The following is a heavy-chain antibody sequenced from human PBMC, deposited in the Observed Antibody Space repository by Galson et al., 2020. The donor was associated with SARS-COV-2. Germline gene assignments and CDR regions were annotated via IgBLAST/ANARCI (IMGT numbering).Heavy chain of an antibody. CDR2: ISRRGPGT. D-gene: IGHD5-18*01. CDR1: GFSFSNFD. Sequence: GESLKISCAASGFSFSNFDMSWVRQAPGRGLEWVSTISRRGPGTFYADSVRGRFTISRDNSKNTLSLQMNSLRGDDTALYYCAKDPGYSYGTYCDSWGQGTLVTVSS. CDR3: AKDPGYSYGTYCDS. J-gene: IGHJ4*02. V-gene: IGHV3-23*01.